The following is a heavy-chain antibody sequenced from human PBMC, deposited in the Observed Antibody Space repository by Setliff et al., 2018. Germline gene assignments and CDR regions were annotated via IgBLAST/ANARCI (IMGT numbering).Heavy chain of an antibody. V-gene: IGHV1-18*01. J-gene: IGHJ4*02. CDR2: ISPYSGES. D-gene: IGHD3-16*01. CDR1: GFNFISFG. CDR3: ARSRALRVVLAADFDF. Sequence: GASVKVSCKTSGFNFISFGFSWVRQAPGQGLEWMAWISPYSGESNYAPKFQDRLTVTADTSTKTTYMELRSLTSDDTAVYFCARSRALRVVLAADFDFWGQGTLVTSPQ.